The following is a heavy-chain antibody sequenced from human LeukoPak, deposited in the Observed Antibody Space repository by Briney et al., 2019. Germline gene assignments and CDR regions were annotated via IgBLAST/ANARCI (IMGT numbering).Heavy chain of an antibody. D-gene: IGHD3-10*01. V-gene: IGHV4-38-2*02. J-gene: IGHJ4*02. CDR3: ARAPVDYGSGSYYLPYYFDY. CDR1: GYSIRRGYY. CDR2: IYHSGNT. Sequence: SETLSLTCTVSGYSIRRGYYWGWIRQPPGKGLEWIGSIYHSGNTYYNPSLKSRVTISVDTSNNQFSLKLSPVTATDTAVYYCARAPVDYGSGSYYLPYYFDYWGLGTLVTVSS.